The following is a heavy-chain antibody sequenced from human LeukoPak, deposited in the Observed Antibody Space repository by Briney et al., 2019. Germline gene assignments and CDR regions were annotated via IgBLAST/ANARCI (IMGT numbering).Heavy chain of an antibody. V-gene: IGHV3-23*01. D-gene: IGHD6-19*01. CDR2: ISGHGGNT. CDR3: ARDQGRWLGTFDH. Sequence: GGSLRLSCAASRFTFGSYGMTWVRQAPGKRLEWVSSISGHGGNTYYADSVKGRFTISRDNSKNTLYLQMNSLRAEDTAVYYCARDQGRWLGTFDHWGQGILVTVSS. J-gene: IGHJ4*02. CDR1: RFTFGSYG.